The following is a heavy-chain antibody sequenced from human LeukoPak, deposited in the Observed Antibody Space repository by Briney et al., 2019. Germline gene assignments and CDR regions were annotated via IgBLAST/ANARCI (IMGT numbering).Heavy chain of an antibody. D-gene: IGHD3-9*01. CDR2: IYTSGST. Sequence: SETLSLTCTVSGGSISSSSYYWSWIRQPAGKGLEWIGRIYTSGSTNYNPSLKSRVTMSVDTSKNQFSLKLSSVTAADTAVYYCARTIFFAYYYYYMDVWGKGTTVTISS. J-gene: IGHJ6*03. CDR3: ARTIFFAYYYYYMDV. CDR1: GGSISSSSYY. V-gene: IGHV4-61*02.